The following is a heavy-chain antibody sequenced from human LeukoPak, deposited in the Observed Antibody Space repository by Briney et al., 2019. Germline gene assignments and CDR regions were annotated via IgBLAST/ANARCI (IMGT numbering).Heavy chain of an antibody. Sequence: GGSLRLSCAASGFTFSYDWMTWVRQAPGKGLEWVGRIKSKTDGGTTDYAAPVKGRFIISRDDSKNTLYLQMNSLKTGDTAVYYCSTVRYCSGGSCVGGMDVWGQGTTVTVSS. CDR3: STVRYCSGGSCVGGMDV. V-gene: IGHV3-15*01. D-gene: IGHD2-15*01. CDR2: IKSKTDGGTT. J-gene: IGHJ6*02. CDR1: GFTFSYDW.